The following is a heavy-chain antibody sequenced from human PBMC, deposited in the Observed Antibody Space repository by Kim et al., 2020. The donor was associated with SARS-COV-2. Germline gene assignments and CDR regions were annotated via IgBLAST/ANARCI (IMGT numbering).Heavy chain of an antibody. CDR2: ISWNSGSI. V-gene: IGHV3-9*01. Sequence: GGSLRLSCAASGFTFDDYAMHWVRQAPGKGLEWVSGISWNSGSIGYADSVKGRFTISRDNAKNSLYLQMNSLRAEDTALYYCAKEHSSSWSYYFDYWGQG. D-gene: IGHD6-13*01. CDR3: AKEHSSSWSYYFDY. J-gene: IGHJ4*02. CDR1: GFTFDDYA.